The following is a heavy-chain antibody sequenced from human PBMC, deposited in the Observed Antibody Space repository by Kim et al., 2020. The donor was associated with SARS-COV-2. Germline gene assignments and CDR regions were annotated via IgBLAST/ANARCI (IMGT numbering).Heavy chain of an antibody. CDR3: ARDMIVVVIRAFSSFDY. V-gene: IGHV3-23*01. J-gene: IGHJ4*02. D-gene: IGHD3-22*01. Sequence: VKGRFTISRDNSKNTLYLQMNSLRAEDTAVYYCARDMIVVVIRAFSSFDYWGQGTLVTVSS.